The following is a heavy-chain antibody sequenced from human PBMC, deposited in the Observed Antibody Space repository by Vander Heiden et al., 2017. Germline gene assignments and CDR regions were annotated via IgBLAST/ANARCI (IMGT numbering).Heavy chain of an antibody. Sequence: QVTLKESGPALVKPTQTLTLTCTFSGFSLSTSGMRVSWIRQPPGKALEWLARIDWDDDKFYSTARKTRLTISKDTAKNQVVITMTKMETVETATYYCAPTAPGDSSLPYFDYWGQGTLVTVSS. CDR2: IDWDDDK. CDR3: APTAPGDSSLPYFDY. V-gene: IGHV2-70*04. CDR1: GFSLSTSGMR. J-gene: IGHJ4*02. D-gene: IGHD6-19*01.